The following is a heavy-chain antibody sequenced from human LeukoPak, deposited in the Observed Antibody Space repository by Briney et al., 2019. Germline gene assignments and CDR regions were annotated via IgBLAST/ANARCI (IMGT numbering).Heavy chain of an antibody. V-gene: IGHV4-61*01. CDR2: IYYSGST. CDR1: GGSISSSSYY. CDR3: AREREEVTGTTDLADAFDI. J-gene: IGHJ3*02. D-gene: IGHD1-7*01. Sequence: SETLSLTCTVSGGSISSSSYYWSWIRQPPGKGLEWIGYIYYSGSTNYNPSLKSRVTISVDTSKNQFSLKLSSVTAADTAVYYCAREREEVTGTTDLADAFDIWGQGTMVTVSS.